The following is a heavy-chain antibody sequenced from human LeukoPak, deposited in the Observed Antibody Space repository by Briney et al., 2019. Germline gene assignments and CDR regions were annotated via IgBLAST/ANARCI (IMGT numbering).Heavy chain of an antibody. CDR2: IYYSGST. D-gene: IGHD2-15*01. V-gene: IGHV4-59*01. CDR3: ARVYCSGGSCYGYFDY. CDR1: GGSISSYY. J-gene: IGHJ4*02. Sequence: PPETLSLTCTVSGGSISSYYWSWIRQPPGKGLEWIGYIYYSGSTNYNPSLKSRVTISVDTSKNQFSLKLSSVTAADTAVYYCARVYCSGGSCYGYFDYWGQGTLVTVSS.